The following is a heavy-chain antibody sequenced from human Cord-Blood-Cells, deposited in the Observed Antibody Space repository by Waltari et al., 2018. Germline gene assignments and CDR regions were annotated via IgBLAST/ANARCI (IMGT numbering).Heavy chain of an antibody. Sequence: QVQLQQWGAGLLKPSETLSLTCAVYGGSFSGYYWSWIRQPPGKGLEWIGEINHSRSTNYNPALKSRVTISVDTSKNQFSLKLSSVTAADTAVYYCARQRSDFWSGYFPYYFDYWGQGTLVTVSS. CDR2: INHSRST. V-gene: IGHV4-34*01. J-gene: IGHJ4*02. CDR3: ARQRSDFWSGYFPYYFDY. CDR1: GGSFSGYY. D-gene: IGHD3-3*01.